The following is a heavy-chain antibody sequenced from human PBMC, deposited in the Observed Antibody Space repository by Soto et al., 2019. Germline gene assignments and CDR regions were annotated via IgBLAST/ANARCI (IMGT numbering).Heavy chain of an antibody. CDR2: INPNSGGT. Sequence: ASVKVSCKDSGYSFTGYDMNWVRQAPGQGLEWMGWINPNSGGTNYAQKFQGWVTMTRDTSISTAYMELSRLRSDDTAVYYCARLGITGTYYGMDVWGQGTTVTVSS. CDR1: GYSFTGYD. J-gene: IGHJ6*02. V-gene: IGHV1-2*04. D-gene: IGHD1-20*01. CDR3: ARLGITGTYYGMDV.